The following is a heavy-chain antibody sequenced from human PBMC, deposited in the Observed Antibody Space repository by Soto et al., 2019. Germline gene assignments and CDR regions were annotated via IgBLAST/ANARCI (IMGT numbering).Heavy chain of an antibody. Sequence: QVQLVESGPGLVKPSVTLSLTCTVSAVPGASITSSNWWSWVRQPPGKGLEWIAEIHHSGSTNYNPSLKSRVTISVDKSKNQFSLKLSSVTAADTGVYYCARDVGHYDDNSPAGHVDYWGQGTLVTVSS. CDR1: AVPGASITSSNW. V-gene: IGHV4-4*02. D-gene: IGHD3-22*01. CDR2: IHHSGST. CDR3: ARDVGHYDDNSPAGHVDY. J-gene: IGHJ4*02.